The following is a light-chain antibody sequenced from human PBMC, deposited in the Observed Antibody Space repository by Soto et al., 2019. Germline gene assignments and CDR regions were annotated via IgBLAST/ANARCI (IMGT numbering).Light chain of an antibody. V-gene: IGKV3-11*01. J-gene: IGKJ1*01. CDR2: DAS. CDR1: QSVGDW. Sequence: EIELTQSPGTVSLSPGERATLSCRASQSVGDWLAWYQQKPGQAPRLLIYDASNRATGIPARFSGSGSGTDFTLTISSLEPEDFAVYYCAQRVWPWTVGQGTNVEIK. CDR3: AQRVWPWT.